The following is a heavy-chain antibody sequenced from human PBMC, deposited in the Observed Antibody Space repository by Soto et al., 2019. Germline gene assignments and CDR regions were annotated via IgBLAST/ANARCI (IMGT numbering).Heavy chain of an antibody. CDR1: GGSVSSGSYY. D-gene: IGHD6-13*01. CDR3: ASTMGGSIAAAQYPIYGMDV. CDR2: IYYSGST. Sequence: PSETLSLTCTVSGGSVSSGSYYWGWIRQPPGKGLEWIGYIYYSGSTNYNPSLKSRVTISVDTSKNQFSLKLSSVTAADTAVYYCASTMGGSIAAAQYPIYGMDVWGQGTTVTVSS. J-gene: IGHJ6*02. V-gene: IGHV4-61*01.